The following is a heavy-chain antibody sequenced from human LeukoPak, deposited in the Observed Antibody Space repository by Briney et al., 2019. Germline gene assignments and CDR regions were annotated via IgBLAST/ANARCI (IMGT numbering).Heavy chain of an antibody. Sequence: PSETLSLTCTVSGGSISSGDYYWSWIRQPPGKGLEWIGYIYYSGSTYYNPSLKSRVTISVDTSKNQFSLNLSSGTAADTAVYYCARAFVGYHFDYWGQGTLVTVSS. CDR1: GGSISSGDYY. J-gene: IGHJ4*02. CDR2: IYYSGST. D-gene: IGHD5-18*01. CDR3: ARAFVGYHFDY. V-gene: IGHV4-30-4*01.